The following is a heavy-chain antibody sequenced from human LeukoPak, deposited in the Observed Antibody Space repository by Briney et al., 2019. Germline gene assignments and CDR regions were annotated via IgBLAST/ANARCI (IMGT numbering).Heavy chain of an antibody. V-gene: IGHV4-4*02. CDR3: ARSIETKRRYFDY. D-gene: IGHD5-24*01. CDR2: IYHSGST. J-gene: IGHJ4*02. CDR1: GGSISSSNW. Sequence: SETLSLTCAVSGGSISSSNWWSWVRQPPGKGLEWIGEIYHSGSTNYNPSLKSRVTISVDKSKHQFSLKLSSVTAADTAVYYCARSIETKRRYFDYWGQGTLVTVSS.